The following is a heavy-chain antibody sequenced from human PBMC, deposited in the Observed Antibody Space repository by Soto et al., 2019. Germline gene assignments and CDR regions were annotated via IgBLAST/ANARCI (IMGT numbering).Heavy chain of an antibody. CDR1: GFTFSSYG. D-gene: IGHD3-22*01. V-gene: IGHV3-30*03. Sequence: PGGSLRLSCAASGFTFSSYGMHWVRQAPGKGLEWVAVISYDGSNKYYADSVKGRFTISRDNSKNTLYLQMNSLRAEDTAVYYCARDLGVTMIVVAPDYWGQGTLVTVSS. CDR3: ARDLGVTMIVVAPDY. J-gene: IGHJ4*02. CDR2: ISYDGSNK.